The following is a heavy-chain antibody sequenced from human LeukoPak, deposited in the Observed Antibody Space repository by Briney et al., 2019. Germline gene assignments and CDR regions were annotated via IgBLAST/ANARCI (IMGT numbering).Heavy chain of an antibody. CDR3: ARAIRFLEWFDAFDI. D-gene: IGHD3-3*01. V-gene: IGHV4-39*01. Sequence: SETLSLTCTVSGGSISSSSYYWGWIRQPPGKGLEWIGSIYYSGSTYYNPSLKGRVTISVDTSKNQFSLKLSSVTAADPAVYYCARAIRFLEWFDAFDIWGQGTMVTVSS. CDR1: GGSISSSSYY. CDR2: IYYSGST. J-gene: IGHJ3*02.